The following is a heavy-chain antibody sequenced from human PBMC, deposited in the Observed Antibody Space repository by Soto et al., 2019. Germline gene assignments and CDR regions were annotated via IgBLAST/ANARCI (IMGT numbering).Heavy chain of an antibody. D-gene: IGHD6-13*01. CDR1: GYSFTSYW. CDR3: ARTAAAGKYYYGVDV. J-gene: IGHJ6*02. CDR2: IYPGDSDT. Sequence: LGESLTISCKGSGYSFTSYWIGWVRQMPGKGLEWMGIIYPGDSDTRYSPSFQGQVTISADKSISTAYLQWSSLKASDTAIYYCARTAAAGKYYYGVDVWGQGTTVTVSS. V-gene: IGHV5-51*01.